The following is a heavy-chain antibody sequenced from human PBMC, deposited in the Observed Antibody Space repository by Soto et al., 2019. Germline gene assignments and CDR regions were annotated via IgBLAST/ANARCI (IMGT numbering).Heavy chain of an antibody. CDR3: ARGETFDP. CDR2: MNCDSGNT. CDR1: GYTFTSYD. V-gene: IGHV1-8*01. J-gene: IGHJ5*02. Sequence: QVQLVQSGAEVKKPGASVKVSCKASGYTFTSYDINWVRQATGQGLEWMGWMNCDSGNTGFAPNFQGRVSMTRDSSSNTAYMDLSSLRSDDTAIYYCARGETFDPWGQGTLVTVSS.